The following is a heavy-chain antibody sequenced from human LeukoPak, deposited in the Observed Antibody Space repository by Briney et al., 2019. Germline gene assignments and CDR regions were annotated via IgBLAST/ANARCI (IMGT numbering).Heavy chain of an antibody. V-gene: IGHV3-49*03. D-gene: IGHD3-10*01. Sequence: GGSLRLSCTASGFTFGDYAMSWFRQAPGKGLEWVGFIRSKAYGGTTEYAASVKGRFTISRDDSKSIAYLQMNSLKTEDTAVYYCTSDLTYGSGIDYYYMDVWGKGTTVTISS. J-gene: IGHJ6*03. CDR2: IRSKAYGGTT. CDR3: TSDLTYGSGIDYYYMDV. CDR1: GFTFGDYA.